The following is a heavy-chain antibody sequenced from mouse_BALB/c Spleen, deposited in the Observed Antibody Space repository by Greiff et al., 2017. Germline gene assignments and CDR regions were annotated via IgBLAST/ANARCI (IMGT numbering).Heavy chain of an antibody. CDR3: ARQDYDYDGYAMDY. V-gene: IGHV5-12-1*01. CDR2: ISSGGGST. CDR1: GFAFSSYD. Sequence: DVMLVESGGGLEKPGGSLKLSCAASGFAFSSYDMSWVRQTPEKRLEWVAYISSGGGSTYYPDTVKGRFTISRDNAKNTLYLQMSSLKSEDTAMYYCARQDYDYDGYAMDYWGQGTSVTVSS. D-gene: IGHD2-4*01. J-gene: IGHJ4*01.